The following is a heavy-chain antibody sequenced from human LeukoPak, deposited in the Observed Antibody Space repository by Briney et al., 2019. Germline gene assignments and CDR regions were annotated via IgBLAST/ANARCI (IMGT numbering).Heavy chain of an antibody. CDR1: GGTFSSYA. Sequence: ASVKVSCKASGGTFSSYAISWVRQAPGQGLEWMGGIIPIFGTATYAQKFQGRVTITADKSTSTAYMELSSLRSEDTAVYYCARPVYYDILTGYSGRNWFDPWGQGTLVTVSS. J-gene: IGHJ5*02. D-gene: IGHD3-9*01. CDR3: ARPVYYDILTGYSGRNWFDP. V-gene: IGHV1-69*06. CDR2: IIPIFGTA.